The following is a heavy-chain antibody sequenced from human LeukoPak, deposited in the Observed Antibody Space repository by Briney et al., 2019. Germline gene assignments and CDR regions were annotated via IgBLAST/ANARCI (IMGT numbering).Heavy chain of an antibody. V-gene: IGHV3-30*02. Sequence: VGSLRLSRAASGVTFSSYGMHWGRPAPRKGVEWGAFIRYDGSNKYYADSVKGRFTISRDNSKNTLYLQMNSLRAEDTAVYYCAKTIAVAGRVFDYWGQGTLVTVSS. D-gene: IGHD6-19*01. J-gene: IGHJ4*02. CDR1: GVTFSSYG. CDR2: IRYDGSNK. CDR3: AKTIAVAGRVFDY.